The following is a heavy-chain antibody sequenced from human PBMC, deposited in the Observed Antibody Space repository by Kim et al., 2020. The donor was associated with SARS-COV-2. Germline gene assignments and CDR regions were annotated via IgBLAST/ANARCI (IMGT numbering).Heavy chain of an antibody. V-gene: IGHV3-23*01. J-gene: IGHJ4*02. D-gene: IGHD3-16*01. CDR2: IVRSGGRT. CDR3: AGGGPSLDS. CDR1: GIRFTEDD. Sequence: GGSLRLSCLTSGIRFTEDDMSWVRQAPGKGLEWVSTIVRSGGRTYYADSVKGRFTMSRDTSTSTLYLHMNSLTADDTAVYYCAGGGPSLDSWGAGTLVTVSS.